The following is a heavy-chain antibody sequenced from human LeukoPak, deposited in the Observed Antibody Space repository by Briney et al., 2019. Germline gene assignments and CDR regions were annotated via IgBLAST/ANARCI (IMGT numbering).Heavy chain of an antibody. D-gene: IGHD5-12*01. CDR3: AYTSGYDFSSYYYYYMDV. Sequence: PGGSLRLSRAASGFIFSSYSMNWVRQAPGKGLEWVSSISSGSSYIYYADSVKGRFTISRDNAKNSLYLQMNSLSAEDTAVYYCAYTSGYDFSSYYYYYMDVWGKGTTVTVSS. CDR2: ISSGSSYI. CDR1: GFIFSSYS. J-gene: IGHJ6*03. V-gene: IGHV3-21*01.